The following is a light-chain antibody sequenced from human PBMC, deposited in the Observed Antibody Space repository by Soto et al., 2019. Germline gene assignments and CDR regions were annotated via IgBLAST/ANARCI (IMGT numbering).Light chain of an antibody. Sequence: QSALTQHPSASGSPGQSVTISCTGTSSDVGGYNSVSWYQQHPGKVPKLMIYEVTKRPSGVPDRFSGSKSGNTASLTVSGLQAEDEADYYCSSYAGSNILVFGGGTKLTVL. V-gene: IGLV2-8*01. J-gene: IGLJ3*02. CDR1: SSDVGGYNS. CDR2: EVT. CDR3: SSYAGSNILV.